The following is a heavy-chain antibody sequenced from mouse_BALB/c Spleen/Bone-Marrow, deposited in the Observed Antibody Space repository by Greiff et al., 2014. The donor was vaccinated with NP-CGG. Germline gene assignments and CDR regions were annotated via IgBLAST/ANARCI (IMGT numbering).Heavy chain of an antibody. Sequence: EVQLQQSGAELVKPGASVKLSCTASGFNIKDTYMHWVKQRPEQGLEWIGRIDPANGNTKYDPKFQGKATITADTSSNTAYLQLSSLTSEDTAVYYCALYYDYDVGYWGKAPLSQSPQ. D-gene: IGHD2-4*01. V-gene: IGHV14-3*02. CDR3: ALYYDYDVGY. CDR1: GFNIKDTY. CDR2: IDPANGNT. J-gene: IGHJ2*01.